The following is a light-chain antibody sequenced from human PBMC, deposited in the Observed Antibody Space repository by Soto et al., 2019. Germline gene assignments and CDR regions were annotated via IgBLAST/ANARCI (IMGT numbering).Light chain of an antibody. CDR3: QSYDSSLSGWV. V-gene: IGLV1-40*01. Sequence: QSVLTQPPSVSGAPGQRVTISCTGSSSXXGAGYDVHWYQQLPGTAPKLLIYGNSNRPSGVPDRFSGSKSGTSASLAITGLXXXXXAXXXCQSYDSSLSGWVFGGGTKLTVL. J-gene: IGLJ3*02. CDR2: GNS. CDR1: SSXXGAGYD.